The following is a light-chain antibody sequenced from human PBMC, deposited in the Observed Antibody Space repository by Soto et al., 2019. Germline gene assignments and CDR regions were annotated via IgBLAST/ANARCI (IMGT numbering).Light chain of an antibody. CDR3: QQYVSSLCA. Sequence: EIVLSQSPGTLSLSPGERATLSCRASQSVTNSFLAWYQQKPGQAPRLLIYGASRRATGIPDRFTGSGSGTDFTLTISRLEPEDFAVYYCQQYVSSLCAFGHGTKVDIK. CDR2: GAS. V-gene: IGKV3-20*01. J-gene: IGKJ1*01. CDR1: QSVTNSF.